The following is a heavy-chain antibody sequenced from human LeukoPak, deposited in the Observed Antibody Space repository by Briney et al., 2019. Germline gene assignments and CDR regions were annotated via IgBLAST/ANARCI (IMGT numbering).Heavy chain of an antibody. J-gene: IGHJ3*01. V-gene: IGHV5-51*01. CDR3: AATGRSCTGGSCYSDDFDV. CDR1: GYSFTSYW. Sequence: GESLKISCKGSGYSFTSYWIGWARQMPGKGLEWMGIIYPGDSDTRYSPSFQGQVTISVDKSITTAFLHWDSLKTSDTAMYYCAATGRSCTGGSCYSDDFDVWGQGTMVTVSS. CDR2: IYPGDSDT. D-gene: IGHD2-15*01.